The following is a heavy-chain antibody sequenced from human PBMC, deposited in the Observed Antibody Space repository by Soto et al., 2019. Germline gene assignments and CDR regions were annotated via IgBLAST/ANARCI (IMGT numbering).Heavy chain of an antibody. J-gene: IGHJ4*02. CDR2: IIPIFGTA. CDR1: GGTFRSYA. D-gene: IGHD6-19*01. CDR3: ARGIAVAGTVDY. V-gene: IGHV1-69*13. Sequence: SVKVSCKASGGTFRSYAISWVRQAPGQGLEWMGGIIPIFGTANYAQKFQGRVTITADESTSTAYMELSSLRSEDTAVYYCARGIAVAGTVDYWGQGTLVTVSS.